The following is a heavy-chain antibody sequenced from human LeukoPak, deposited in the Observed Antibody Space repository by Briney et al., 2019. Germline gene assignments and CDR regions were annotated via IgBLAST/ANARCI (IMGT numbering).Heavy chain of an antibody. J-gene: IGHJ4*02. D-gene: IGHD7-27*01. CDR1: GYSISSAYY. CDR3: ARGFRGDNFDY. Sequence: SETLSLTCSVSGYSISSAYYWGWIRQPPGKGLEWIGTMYHSGSTNYNPSLKSRVTISVDTYKNQFSLKISSLTAADTAVYFCARGFRGDNFDYWGQGTLVTVSS. CDR2: MYHSGST. V-gene: IGHV4-38-2*02.